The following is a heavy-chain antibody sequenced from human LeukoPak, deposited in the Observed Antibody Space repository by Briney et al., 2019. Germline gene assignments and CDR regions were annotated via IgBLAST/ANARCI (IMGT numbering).Heavy chain of an antibody. D-gene: IGHD6-13*01. CDR3: ARGRGQQLD. V-gene: IGHV4-34*01. Sequence: SETLSLTCTVSGGSISSYYWSWIRQPPGKGLEWIGEINHSGRTNYNPSLKSRVTISVDTSKNQFSLKLSSVTAADTAVYYCARGRGQQLDWGQGTLVTVSS. J-gene: IGHJ4*02. CDR2: INHSGRT. CDR1: GGSISSYY.